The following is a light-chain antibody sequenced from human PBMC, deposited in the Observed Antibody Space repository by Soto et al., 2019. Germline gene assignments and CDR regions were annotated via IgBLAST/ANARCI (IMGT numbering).Light chain of an antibody. Sequence: DIQMTQSPSSLSTSVGDRVTITCRASQTITKYLNWYQQKPGKAPKLLIYGASSVQGGVPSRFSGSGSGTDFTLTISILQPEDLATYYCQQTYNPPWTFGQGTKVDIK. J-gene: IGKJ1*01. CDR1: QTITKY. V-gene: IGKV1-39*01. CDR3: QQTYNPPWT. CDR2: GAS.